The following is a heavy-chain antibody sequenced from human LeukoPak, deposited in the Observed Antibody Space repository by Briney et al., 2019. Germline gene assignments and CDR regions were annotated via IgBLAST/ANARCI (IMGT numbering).Heavy chain of an antibody. CDR3: ARHLRSGWPYY. D-gene: IGHD6-19*01. CDR1: GGSISSYY. J-gene: IGHJ4*02. V-gene: IGHV4-59*08. CDR2: IYYSGST. Sequence: SETLSLTRTVSGGSISSYYWSWIRQPPGKGLEWIGYIYYSGSTNYNPSLKSRVTISVDTSKNQFSLKLSSVTAADTAVYYCARHLRSGWPYYWGQGTLVTVSS.